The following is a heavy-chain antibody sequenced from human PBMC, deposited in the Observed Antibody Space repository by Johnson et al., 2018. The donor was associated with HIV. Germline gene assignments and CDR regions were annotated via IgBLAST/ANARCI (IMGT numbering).Heavy chain of an antibody. D-gene: IGHD6-19*01. CDR2: ISYDGSNK. J-gene: IGHJ3*02. V-gene: IGHV3-30*04. CDR1: GFTFSGYA. CDR3: ARDIIAGAGYDAFDI. Sequence: QVQLVESGGSVVQPGRSLRLSCAASGFTFSGYAINWVRQAPGKGLEWVAVISYDGSNKYYADSVKGRFTISRDNSKNTLYLQMNSLRAEDTAVYYCARDIIAGAGYDAFDIWGQGTMVTVSS.